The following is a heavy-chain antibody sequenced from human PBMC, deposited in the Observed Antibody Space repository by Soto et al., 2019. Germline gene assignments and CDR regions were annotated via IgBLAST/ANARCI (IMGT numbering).Heavy chain of an antibody. CDR1: GGSISSSSYY. D-gene: IGHD3-3*01. J-gene: IGHJ5*02. CDR2: IYYSGST. V-gene: IGHV4-39*01. CDR3: ATLPTIFGMVSRPISGFDP. Sequence: SETLSLTCTVSGGSISSSSYYWGWIRQPPGKGLEWIGSIYYSGSTYYNPSLKSRVTISVDTSKNQFSLKLSSVTAADTAVYYCATLPTIFGMVSRPISGFDPCCQGTLVTGSS.